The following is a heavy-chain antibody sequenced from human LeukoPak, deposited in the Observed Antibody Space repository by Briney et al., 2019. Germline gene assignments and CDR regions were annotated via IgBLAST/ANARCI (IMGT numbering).Heavy chain of an antibody. CDR2: INHSGST. D-gene: IGHD2-15*01. CDR1: GGSFSGYY. V-gene: IGHV4-34*01. CDR3: ARVVASTSIDS. J-gene: IGHJ4*02. Sequence: SETLSLTCAVYGGSFSGYYWSWIRQPPGKGLEWIGEINHSGSTNYNPSLKSRVTISVDTSKNQFSLKLSSVTAADTAIYYCARVVASTSIDSWGQGTRVTVSS.